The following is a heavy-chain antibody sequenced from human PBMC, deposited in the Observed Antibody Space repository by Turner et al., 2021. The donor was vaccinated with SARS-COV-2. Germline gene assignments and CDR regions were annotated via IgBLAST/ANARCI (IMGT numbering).Heavy chain of an antibody. CDR2: FDPEDGET. D-gene: IGHD6-19*01. Sequence: SMHWVRQSPGKGLEWMGGFDPEDGETIYAQKFQGRVTMTKDTSTDTAYMELRSLRSEDTDVYYCATGVAVAGTPSKYCYYYGMDVWGQGTTVTVSS. CDR1: S. J-gene: IGHJ6*02. V-gene: IGHV1-24*01. CDR3: ATGVAVAGTPSKYCYYYGMDV.